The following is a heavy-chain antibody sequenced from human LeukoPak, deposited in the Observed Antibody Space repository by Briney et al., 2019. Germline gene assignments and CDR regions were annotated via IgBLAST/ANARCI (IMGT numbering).Heavy chain of an antibody. CDR2: IYYSGST. CDR1: SGSISSSSYY. V-gene: IGHV4-39*01. CDR3: ARGSLGAVYFDY. Sequence: SETLSLTCTVSSGSISSSSYYWGWIRQPPGKGLEWIGSIYYSGSTYYNPSLKSRVTLSVDMSKNQFSLKLSSVTAADTAVYYCARGSLGAVYFDYWGQGTLVTVSS. J-gene: IGHJ4*02.